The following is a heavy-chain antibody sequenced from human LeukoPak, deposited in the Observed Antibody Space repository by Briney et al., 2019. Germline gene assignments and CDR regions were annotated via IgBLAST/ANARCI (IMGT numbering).Heavy chain of an antibody. CDR1: GFTVSSNY. CDR3: ARANWGFFDY. CDR2: INHSGST. D-gene: IGHD7-27*01. V-gene: IGHV4-34*01. Sequence: GSLRLSCAASGFTVSSNYMSWIRQPPGKGLEWIGEINHSGSTNYNPSLKSRVTISVDTSKNQFSLKLSSVTAADTAVYYCARANWGFFDYWGQETLVTVSS. J-gene: IGHJ4*02.